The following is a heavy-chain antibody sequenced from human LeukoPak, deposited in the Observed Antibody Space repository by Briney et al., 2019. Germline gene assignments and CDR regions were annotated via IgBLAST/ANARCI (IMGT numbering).Heavy chain of an antibody. V-gene: IGHV4-39*07. CDR2: IYHSRST. D-gene: IGHD3-10*01. Sequence: PSETLSLTCTVSGGSISGTSYYWGRIPQPPGKGLERIEEIYHSRSTNYNPSLKSRVTISVDTSKNQVSLKLSSVTAADTAVYYCARDGFFRSGSGGYYGSGSTYYYYMDVWGKGTTVTISS. J-gene: IGHJ6*03. CDR1: GGSISGTSYY. CDR3: ARDGFFRSGSGGYYGSGSTYYYYMDV.